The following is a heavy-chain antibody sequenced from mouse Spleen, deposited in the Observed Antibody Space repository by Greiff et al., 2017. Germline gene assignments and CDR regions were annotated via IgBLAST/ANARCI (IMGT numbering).Heavy chain of an antibody. CDR2: ISGGGSYT. D-gene: IGHD3-1*01. J-gene: IGHJ4*01. CDR3: ARDGQLGLRYAMDY. Sequence: DVMLVESGGGLVKPRGSLKLSCAASGFTFSSYGMSWVRQTPEKRLEWVATISGGGSYTYYPDSVKGRFTISRDNAKNNLYLQMSSLRSEDTALYYCARDGQLGLRYAMDYWGQGTSVTVSS. V-gene: IGHV5-9-2*01. CDR1: GFTFSSYG.